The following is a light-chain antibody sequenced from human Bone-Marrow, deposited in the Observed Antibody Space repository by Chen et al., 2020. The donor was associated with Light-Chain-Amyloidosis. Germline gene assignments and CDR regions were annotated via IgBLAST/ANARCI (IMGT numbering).Light chain of an antibody. CDR2: KVS. Sequence: DVVMTQSPLSLPVTLGQPASISCRSSQSLVYSDGNTYLSWFQQRPGQSPRRLIYKVSNRDSGVPDRFSGSASGTDFTLKISRVDAEDVGIYYCMQGTHWPWTFGQGTKVEIK. CDR1: QSLVYSDGNTY. V-gene: IGKV2-30*01. CDR3: MQGTHWPWT. J-gene: IGKJ1*01.